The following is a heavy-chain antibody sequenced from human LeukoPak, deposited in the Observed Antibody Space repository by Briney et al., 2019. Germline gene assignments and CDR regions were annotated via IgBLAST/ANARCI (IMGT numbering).Heavy chain of an antibody. J-gene: IGHJ5*02. CDR2: FDPEDGET. D-gene: IGHD3-3*01. CDR1: GYTLTELS. V-gene: IGHV1-24*01. Sequence: ASVKVSCKVSGYTLTELSMHWVRQAPGKGLEWMGGFDPEDGETIYAQKFQGRVTMTEDTSTDTAYMELSSLRSEDTAVYYCATVFRDQARLRFLEWLLYRYPSGGFDPSGQGTLVTVSS. CDR3: ATVFRDQARLRFLEWLLYRYPSGGFDP.